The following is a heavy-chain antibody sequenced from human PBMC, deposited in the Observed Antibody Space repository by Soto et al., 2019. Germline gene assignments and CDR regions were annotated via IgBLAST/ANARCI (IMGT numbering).Heavy chain of an antibody. CDR2: IYYSGST. CDR3: ARDQRVGYCSGGSCSYGMDV. Sequence: TSETLSLTCAVSGGSVSSGSYYWSWIRQPPGKGLEWIGYIYYSGSTNYNPSLKSRVTISVDTSKNQFSLKLSSVTAADTAVYYCARDQRVGYCSGGSCSYGMDVWGQGTTVTVS. J-gene: IGHJ6*02. V-gene: IGHV4-61*01. CDR1: GGSVSSGSYY. D-gene: IGHD2-15*01.